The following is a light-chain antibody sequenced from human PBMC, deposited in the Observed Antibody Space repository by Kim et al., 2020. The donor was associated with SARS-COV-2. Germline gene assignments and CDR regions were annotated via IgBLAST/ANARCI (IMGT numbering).Light chain of an antibody. J-gene: IGLJ3*02. CDR2: EDN. V-gene: IGLV6-57*02. Sequence: LTQPHSVSESPGKAVTISYTGSSGSIASNYVQWYQQRPGSAPTTLIYEDNQRPSGVPDRFSGSIDSSSNSASLTISGLKTEDEADYYCQSYDSSQHWGFGGGTQLTVL. CDR1: SGSIASNY. CDR3: QSYDSSQHWG.